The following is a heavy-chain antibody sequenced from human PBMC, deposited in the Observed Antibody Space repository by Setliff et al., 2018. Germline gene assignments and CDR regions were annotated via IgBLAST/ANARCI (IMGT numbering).Heavy chain of an antibody. J-gene: IGHJ6*02. V-gene: IGHV5-51*01. CDR1: GYSFTSYW. CDR3: ARGGVEQLAGRPLKGYYYGMDV. Sequence: PGESLKISCKGSGYSFTSYWIGWVRQMPGKGREWVGIIYPGDSDTRYSPSFHGQVTISADKSISTAYLQWSSLKASDTAMYYCARGGVEQLAGRPLKGYYYGMDVWGQGTTVTVSS. D-gene: IGHD6-6*01. CDR2: IYPGDSDT.